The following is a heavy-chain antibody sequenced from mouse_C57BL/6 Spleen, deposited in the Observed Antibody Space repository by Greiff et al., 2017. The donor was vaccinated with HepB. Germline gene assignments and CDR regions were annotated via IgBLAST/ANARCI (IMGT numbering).Heavy chain of an antibody. CDR2: ISSGGSYT. V-gene: IGHV5-6*01. J-gene: IGHJ4*01. D-gene: IGHD1-1*01. Sequence: DVQLQESGGDLVKPGGSLKLSCAASGFTFSSYGMSWVRQTPDKRLEWVATISSGGSYTYYPDSVKGRCTISRDNAKNTLYLQMSSRTSEDTAMYYGARHEGYGSSYDYAMDYWGQGTSVTVSS. CDR1: GFTFSSYG. CDR3: ARHEGYGSSYDYAMDY.